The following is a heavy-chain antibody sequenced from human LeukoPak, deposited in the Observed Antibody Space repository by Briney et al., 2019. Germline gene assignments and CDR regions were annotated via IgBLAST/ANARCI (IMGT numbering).Heavy chain of an antibody. CDR1: GFTFPTYW. J-gene: IGHJ4*02. CDR2: MNHDGTTT. CDR3: GRDIYGSDDN. Sequence: PVGSLRLSCSASGFTFPTYWMIWVPQVPGEGLIYVSHMNHDGTTTNYADSVKGRFTMSRDNARNKVFLQMDSMRAEDKAVHSCGRDIYGSDDNWGQGTLVTVSS. V-gene: IGHV3-74*01. D-gene: IGHD2/OR15-2a*01.